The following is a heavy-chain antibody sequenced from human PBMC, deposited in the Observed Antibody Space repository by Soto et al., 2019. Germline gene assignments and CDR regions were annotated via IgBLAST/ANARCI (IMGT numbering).Heavy chain of an antibody. CDR2: IYYSGST. Sequence: QVQLQESGPGLVKPSETLSLTCSVSGGSISSHYWSWIRKPPGKGLEWTGYIYYSGSTNYNPSLXRXVXIXLHTSKNQCSLKLSSVTAADTAVYYCARGWGGYFDLWGRGTLVTVSS. J-gene: IGHJ2*01. CDR3: ARGWGGYFDL. V-gene: IGHV4-59*11. D-gene: IGHD1-26*01. CDR1: GGSISSHY.